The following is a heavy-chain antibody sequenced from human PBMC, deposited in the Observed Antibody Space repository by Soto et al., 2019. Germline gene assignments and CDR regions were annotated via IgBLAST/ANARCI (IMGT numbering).Heavy chain of an antibody. CDR2: IYHTGAT. Sequence: QPPGKGLEWIGNIYHTGATYYNPSLQSRVTMSVDTSKDQFSLRLSSVTAADTAVYYCARGWEWFSFDPWGQGTLVTVSS. CDR3: ARGWEWFSFDP. D-gene: IGHD3-3*01. V-gene: IGHV4-39*01. J-gene: IGHJ5*02.